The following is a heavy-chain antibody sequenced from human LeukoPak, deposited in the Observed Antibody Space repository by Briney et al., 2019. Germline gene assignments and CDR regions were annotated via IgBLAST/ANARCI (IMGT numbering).Heavy chain of an antibody. Sequence: GASVKVSCKAYGYTFTNNDINWIRQATGQGLEWMGWINPNSGNRGHTQKFQGRVTLTMNTSTSTAYMDLTSLTSEDTAVYYCARGPPGEDHYYLDVRAKGTTVTVSS. CDR1: GYTFTNND. D-gene: IGHD7-27*01. J-gene: IGHJ6*03. V-gene: IGHV1-8*02. CDR2: INPNSGNR. CDR3: ARGPPGEDHYYLDV.